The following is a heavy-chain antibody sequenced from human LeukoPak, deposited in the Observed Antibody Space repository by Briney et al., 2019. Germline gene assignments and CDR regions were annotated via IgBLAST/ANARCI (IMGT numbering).Heavy chain of an antibody. J-gene: IGHJ4*02. CDR3: ARRPPNPRYCSSSSCPYYVDY. CDR2: IHYSGST. CDR1: GGSVSTYY. Sequence: SETLSLTCTLSGGSVSTYYWSWIRQAPGKGLEWIGYIHYSGSTNYNPSLRSRVTISVDTSKNQLSLKLTSGTAADTAMYYCARRPPNPRYCSSSSCPYYVDYWGQGTLVTVSS. D-gene: IGHD2-2*01. V-gene: IGHV4-59*02.